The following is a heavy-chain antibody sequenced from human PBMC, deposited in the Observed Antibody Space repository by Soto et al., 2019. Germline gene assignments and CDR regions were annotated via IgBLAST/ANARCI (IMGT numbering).Heavy chain of an antibody. CDR3: ARESMSAALIRDGGLDV. J-gene: IGHJ6*04. CDR1: GGSFIGYY. V-gene: IGHV4-34*01. Sequence: SETLSLTCAVYGGSFIGYYWSWIRQPPGKGLEWIGEINHSGSTNYNPSLKSRVTISVDTSKNQFSLKLSSVTAADTAVYYCARESMSAALIRDGGLDVWGKGTTVTVSS. D-gene: IGHD2-2*01. CDR2: INHSGST.